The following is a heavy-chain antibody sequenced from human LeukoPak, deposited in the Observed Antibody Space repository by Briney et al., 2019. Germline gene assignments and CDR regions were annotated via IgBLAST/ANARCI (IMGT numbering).Heavy chain of an antibody. Sequence: SETLSLTCAVYGGSFSGYYCSWSRQPPGKGREGSGNIYYSGITNYNPSLKSRVTISVDTSKNQFSLQLSSVTAADTAVYYCTRGSIAYYYMDVWGKGTTVTISS. V-gene: IGHV4-59*01. CDR1: GGSFSGYY. D-gene: IGHD3-22*01. CDR3: TRGSIAYYYMDV. J-gene: IGHJ6*03. CDR2: IYYSGIT.